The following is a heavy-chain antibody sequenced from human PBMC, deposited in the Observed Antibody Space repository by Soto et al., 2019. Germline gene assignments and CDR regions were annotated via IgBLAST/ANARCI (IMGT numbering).Heavy chain of an antibody. V-gene: IGHV3-30*18. CDR1: GFTFSNYG. J-gene: IGHJ4*02. CDR2: ISYDGSSK. CDR3: AKARYLTTVTTCYFDY. Sequence: GGSLRLSCAASGFTFSNYGMHWVRQAPVKGLEWVSVISYDGSSKYYADSVKGRFTVSRDNSKNTLYLQMNSLRAEDTAVYYCAKARYLTTVTTCYFDYWGQGTLVTVSS. D-gene: IGHD4-17*01.